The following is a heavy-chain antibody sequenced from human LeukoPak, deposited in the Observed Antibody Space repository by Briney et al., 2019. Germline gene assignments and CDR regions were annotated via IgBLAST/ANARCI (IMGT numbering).Heavy chain of an antibody. V-gene: IGHV3-7*01. CDR3: ARALNPRFMITFGGVIAPGAFDY. CDR1: GFTFGTSW. Sequence: PGGSLRLSCAASGFTFGTSWMDWVRQAPGKGLEWVANIKADGTEKYYADSVKGRFTISRDNSKNTLYLQMNSLRAEDTAVYYCARALNPRFMITFGGVIAPGAFDYWGQGTLVTVSS. CDR2: IKADGTEK. D-gene: IGHD3-16*02. J-gene: IGHJ4*02.